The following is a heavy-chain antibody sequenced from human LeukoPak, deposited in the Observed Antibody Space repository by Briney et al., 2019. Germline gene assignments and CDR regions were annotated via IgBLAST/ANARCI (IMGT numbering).Heavy chain of an antibody. CDR2: ISYDGSNK. J-gene: IGHJ4*02. CDR3: ARDADYGGNGNYFDY. Sequence: GGSLRLSCAASGFTFSAYGMHWVRQAPGKGLEGVTIISYDGSNKYYADSVKGRFTISRDNSKNTLFLQMNSLRAEDTAVYYCARDADYGGNGNYFDYWGQGTLVTVSS. D-gene: IGHD4-23*01. V-gene: IGHV3-30*03. CDR1: GFTFSAYG.